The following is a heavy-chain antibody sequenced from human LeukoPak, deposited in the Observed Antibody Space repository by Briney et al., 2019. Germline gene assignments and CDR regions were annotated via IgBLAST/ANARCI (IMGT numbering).Heavy chain of an antibody. CDR1: GGSFSGYY. J-gene: IGHJ3*02. Sequence: SETLSLTCAVYGGSFSGYYWSWIRQPPGKGLEWIGEINHSGSTNYNPSLKSRVTISVDTSKNQFSLKLSSVTAADTAVYYCARFGLVKYYYDSNAFDIWGQGTMVTVSS. D-gene: IGHD3-22*01. CDR3: ARFGLVKYYYDSNAFDI. CDR2: INHSGST. V-gene: IGHV4-34*01.